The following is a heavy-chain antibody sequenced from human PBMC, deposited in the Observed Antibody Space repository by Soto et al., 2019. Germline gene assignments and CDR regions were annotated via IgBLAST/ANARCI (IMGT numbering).Heavy chain of an antibody. V-gene: IGHV3-23*01. CDR1: GFTFSSYA. D-gene: IGHD2-2*01. CDR3: AKDKVVPAARDLGAFDI. Sequence: GGSLRLSCAASGFTFSSYAMSWVRQAPGKGLEWVSAISGSGGSTYYADSVKGRFTISRDNSKNTLYLQMNSLRAEDTAVYYCAKDKVVPAARDLGAFDIWGQGTMVTVSS. J-gene: IGHJ3*02. CDR2: ISGSGGST.